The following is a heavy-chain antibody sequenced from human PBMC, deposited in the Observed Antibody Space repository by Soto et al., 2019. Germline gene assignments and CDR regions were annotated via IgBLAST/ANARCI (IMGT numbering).Heavy chain of an antibody. D-gene: IGHD6-6*01. V-gene: IGHV3-30-3*01. CDR3: AREYSSSATHHKFYYYYYYGMDV. CDR2: ISYDGSNK. CDR1: GFTFSSYS. Sequence: GGSLRLSSAASGFTFSSYSMHWVRQAPGKGLEWVAVISYDGSNKYYADSVKGRFTISRDNSKNTLYLQMNSLRAEDTAVYYCAREYSSSATHHKFYYYYYYGMDVWGQGTTVTVSS. J-gene: IGHJ6*02.